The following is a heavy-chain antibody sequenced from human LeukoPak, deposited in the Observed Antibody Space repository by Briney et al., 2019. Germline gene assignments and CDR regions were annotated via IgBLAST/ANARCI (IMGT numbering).Heavy chain of an antibody. Sequence: GGSLRLSCAASGFTFSSYSMNWVRQAPGKGLEWVSYISSSSSTIYYADSVKGRFTISRDNAKNSLFLQMNSLRAEDTAVYYCARDCHDYGDYGGEVGCLHYGMDVWGQGTTVTVSS. V-gene: IGHV3-48*04. CDR3: ARDCHDYGDYGGEVGCLHYGMDV. CDR2: ISSSSSTI. D-gene: IGHD4-17*01. J-gene: IGHJ6*02. CDR1: GFTFSSYS.